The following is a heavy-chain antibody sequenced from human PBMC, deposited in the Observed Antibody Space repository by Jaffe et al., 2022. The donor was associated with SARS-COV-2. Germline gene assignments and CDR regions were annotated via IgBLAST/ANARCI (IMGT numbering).Heavy chain of an antibody. Sequence: EVQLVESGGGLVQPGGSLRVSCAASGFTFSHYEMNWVRQAPGRGLEWVSYISTSGSTIYYADSVKGRFTFSRDNAKNSLYLQMNSLRAEDTAVYYCARRREGFDIWGQGTMVTVSS. V-gene: IGHV3-48*03. CDR3: ARRREGFDI. CDR1: GFTFSHYE. CDR2: ISTSGSTI. J-gene: IGHJ3*02.